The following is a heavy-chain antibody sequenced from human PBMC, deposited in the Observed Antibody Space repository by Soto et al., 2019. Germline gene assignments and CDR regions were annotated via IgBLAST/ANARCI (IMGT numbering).Heavy chain of an antibody. J-gene: IGHJ6*02. V-gene: IGHV3-23*01. CDR3: ASPWAAVPAARVYYGMDV. CDR2: ISGSGGST. Sequence: GSLRLSCAASGFTFSSYAMSWVRQAPGKGLEWVSAISGSGGSTYYADSVKGRFTISRDNSKNTLYLQMNSLRAEDTAVYYCASPWAAVPAARVYYGMDVWGQGTTVTVSS. D-gene: IGHD2-2*01. CDR1: GFTFSSYA.